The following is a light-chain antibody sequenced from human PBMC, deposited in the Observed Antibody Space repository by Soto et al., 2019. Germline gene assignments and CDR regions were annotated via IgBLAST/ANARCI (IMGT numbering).Light chain of an antibody. CDR1: QSVTSSS. V-gene: IGKV3-20*01. CDR2: GAS. Sequence: EIVLTQSPGSLSLSPVERATLSCRASQSVTSSSLAWYQQKPGQAPRLLMYGASSSATGIPDRFSGMGSGTDFTLTISRQEPEDFAVYYCQQYGSSPQTFGQGTKVEIK. CDR3: QQYGSSPQT. J-gene: IGKJ1*01.